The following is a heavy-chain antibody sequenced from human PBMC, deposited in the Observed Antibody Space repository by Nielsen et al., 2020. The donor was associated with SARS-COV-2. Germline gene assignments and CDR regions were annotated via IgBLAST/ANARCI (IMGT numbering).Heavy chain of an antibody. Sequence: WIRQPPGKGLEWVSAISGSGGSTYYADSVKGRFTISRDNAKNTLYLQMNSLRAEDTAVYYCARVLRYIAVAGNSNYYFDYWGQGTLVTVSS. J-gene: IGHJ4*02. D-gene: IGHD6-19*01. V-gene: IGHV3-23*01. CDR3: ARVLRYIAVAGNSNYYFDY. CDR2: ISGSGGST.